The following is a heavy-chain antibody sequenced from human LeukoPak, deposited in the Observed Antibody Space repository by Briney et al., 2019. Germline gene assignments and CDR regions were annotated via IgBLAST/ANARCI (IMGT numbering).Heavy chain of an antibody. D-gene: IGHD6-19*01. CDR2: IKQDGSEK. Sequence: GGSLRLSCAASGFTFSSYWRSWVRQAPGKGLEWVANIKQDGSEKYYVDSVKGRFTISRDNAKNSLYLQMNSLRAEDTAVYYCARENESSGWYFDYWAREPWSPSPQ. CDR3: ARENESSGWYFDY. V-gene: IGHV3-7*03. CDR1: GFTFSSYW. J-gene: IGHJ4*02.